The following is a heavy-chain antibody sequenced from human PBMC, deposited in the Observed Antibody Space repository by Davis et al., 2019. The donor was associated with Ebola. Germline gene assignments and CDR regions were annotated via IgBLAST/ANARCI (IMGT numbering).Heavy chain of an antibody. CDR2: ISDPSGHI. J-gene: IGHJ3*02. V-gene: IGHV3-21*01. Sequence: GESLKISCAASGFTFSNAWMSWVRQAPGKGLEWVSSISDPSGHIQYADSVKGRFTISRDDARSSLHLQMNSLRVEDTAIYYCARDGYQCTRTGCSDDGFDIWGQGTEVTVSS. CDR1: GFTFSNAW. CDR3: ARDGYQCTRTGCSDDGFDI. D-gene: IGHD2-2*03.